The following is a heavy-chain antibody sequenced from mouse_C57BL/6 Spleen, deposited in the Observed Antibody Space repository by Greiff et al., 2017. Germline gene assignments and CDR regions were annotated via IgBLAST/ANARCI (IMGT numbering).Heavy chain of an antibody. CDR1: GYSFTGYY. D-gene: IGHD3-2*02. Sequence: VQLQQSGPELVKPGASVNISCKASGYSFTGYYMNWVKQSPEKSLEWIGEINPSTGGTTYNQKFKAKATLTVDKSSSTAYMQLKSLTSEDSAVYYCARRGELRSWFAYWGQGTLVTVSA. J-gene: IGHJ3*01. V-gene: IGHV1-42*01. CDR2: INPSTGGT. CDR3: ARRGELRSWFAY.